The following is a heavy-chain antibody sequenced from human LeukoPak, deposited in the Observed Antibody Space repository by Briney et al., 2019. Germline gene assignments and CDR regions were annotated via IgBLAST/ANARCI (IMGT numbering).Heavy chain of an antibody. J-gene: IGHJ5*02. CDR1: GFTFSSYA. V-gene: IGHV3-30-3*01. CDR2: ISYDGSNK. CDR3: ARFSTGDIVVVPAETNWFDP. D-gene: IGHD2-2*01. Sequence: GRSLRLSCAASGFTFSSYAMHWVRQAPGKGLEWVAVISYDGSNKYYADSVKGRFTISRDNSKNTLYLQMNSLRAEDTAVYYCARFSTGDIVVVPAETNWFDPWGQGTLVTVSS.